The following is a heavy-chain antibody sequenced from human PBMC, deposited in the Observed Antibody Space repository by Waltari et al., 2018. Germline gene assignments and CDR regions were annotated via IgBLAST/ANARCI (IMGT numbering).Heavy chain of an antibody. Sequence: QVQLVESGGGVVQPGRSLRLSCAASGFTFSTYAMHWVRQAPGKGLEWVAVISYDGSNKYYADSVKGRFTGSRDNAKNTLYLQMNSLRAEDTAVYYCARGMGGTGTTAVDYWGQGTLVIVSS. CDR3: ARGMGGTGTTAVDY. CDR1: GFTFSTYA. D-gene: IGHD1-7*01. J-gene: IGHJ4*02. CDR2: ISYDGSNK. V-gene: IGHV3-30*01.